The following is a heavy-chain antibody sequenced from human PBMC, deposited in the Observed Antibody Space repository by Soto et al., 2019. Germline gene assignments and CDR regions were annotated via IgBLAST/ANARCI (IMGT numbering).Heavy chain of an antibody. CDR3: AXRTTVTTDYYYYYYYMDV. Sequence: SVKVSCKASGGTFSSYTISWVRQAPGQGLEWMGRIIPILGIANYAQKFQGRVTITADKSTSTAYMELSSLRSEDTAVYYCAXRTTVTTDYYYYYYYMDVWGKGTTVTVYS. D-gene: IGHD4-17*01. V-gene: IGHV1-69*02. CDR1: GGTFSSYT. CDR2: IIPILGIA. J-gene: IGHJ6*03.